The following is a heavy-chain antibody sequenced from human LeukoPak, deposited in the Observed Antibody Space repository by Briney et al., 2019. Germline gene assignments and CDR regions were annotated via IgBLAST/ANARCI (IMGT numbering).Heavy chain of an antibody. Sequence: PSETLSLTCAVSGYSLSGGYYWGWIRQPPGKGLEWIGSIYHSGSTYYNPSLKSRVTMSVDTSKNQFSLKLSSVTAADTAVYYCARVYQSAEYYFDYWGQGNLVSVSS. V-gene: IGHV4-38-2*01. CDR3: ARVYQSAEYYFDY. CDR1: GYSLSGGYY. CDR2: IYHSGST. D-gene: IGHD2-2*01. J-gene: IGHJ4*02.